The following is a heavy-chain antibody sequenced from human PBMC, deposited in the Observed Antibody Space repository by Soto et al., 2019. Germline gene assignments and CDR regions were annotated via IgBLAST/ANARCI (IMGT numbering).Heavy chain of an antibody. CDR2: MHHTQGT. CDR3: ARVPFVGYFDWLDP. D-gene: IGHD3-9*01. V-gene: IGHV4-59*01. Sequence: PSLTCSVSGASISSYYWTWIRQPPGGGLEWIGYMHHTQGTNDNPSLRGRVHMSIDTSMNQFSLRLTSVTAADTAVYYCARVPFVGYFDWLDPWGHGTLVTVSS. CDR1: GASISSYY. J-gene: IGHJ5*02.